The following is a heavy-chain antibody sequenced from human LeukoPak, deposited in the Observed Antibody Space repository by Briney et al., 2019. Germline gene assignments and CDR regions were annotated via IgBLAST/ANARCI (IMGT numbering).Heavy chain of an antibody. J-gene: IGHJ3*02. D-gene: IGHD2-2*01. CDR1: GFTFSTDW. Sequence: PGGSLRLSCAASGFTFSTDWMSWVRQAPGKGLEWIGSMYCSGSTYYNPSLKSGVTISVDTSKNQFSMKLSSVTAADTAVYYCARGPPDCSSTSCYAFDAFDIWGQGTMVTVSS. CDR3: ARGPPDCSSTSCYAFDAFDI. CDR2: MYCSGST. V-gene: IGHV4-39*07.